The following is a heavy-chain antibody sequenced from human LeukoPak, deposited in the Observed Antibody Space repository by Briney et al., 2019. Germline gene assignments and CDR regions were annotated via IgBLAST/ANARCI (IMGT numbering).Heavy chain of an antibody. J-gene: IGHJ4*02. V-gene: IGHV4-59*08. CDR1: GGSISSYY. CDR2: IYYSGST. CDR3: ARHESSVVPSSFDY. Sequence: SETLSLTCTVSGGSISSYYWSWIRQPPGKGLEWIGYIYYSGSTNYNPSLKSRVTISVDTSKNQFSLKLSSVTVADTAVYYCARHESSVVPSSFDYWGQGTLVTVSS. D-gene: IGHD2-2*01.